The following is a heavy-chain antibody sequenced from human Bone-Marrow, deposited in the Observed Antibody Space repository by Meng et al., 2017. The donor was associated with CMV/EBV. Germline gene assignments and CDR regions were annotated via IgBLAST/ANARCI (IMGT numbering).Heavy chain of an antibody. CDR2: INPRDGTT. D-gene: IGHD4-23*01. CDR1: GYSFIDYF. V-gene: IGHV1-2*02. J-gene: IGHJ4*02. CDR3: TRGPSHGGHDY. Sequence: QGHRVQSGAEAKKPGASVKVSCKAYGYSFIDYFIHWVRHAPVQGLEWMGWINPRDGTTNYAHILPGRVTMTRDTSTNTVYMEVSSLRSDDTAVYYCTRGPSHGGHDYWGQGTLVTVSS.